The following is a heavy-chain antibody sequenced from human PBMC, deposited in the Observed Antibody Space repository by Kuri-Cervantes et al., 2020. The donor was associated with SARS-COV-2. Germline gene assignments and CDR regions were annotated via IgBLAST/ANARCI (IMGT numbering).Heavy chain of an antibody. D-gene: IGHD2-15*01. CDR1: GFTVSSYA. CDR3: AKDPHGIVVVVAAIDQ. J-gene: IGHJ4*02. V-gene: IGHV3-30*18. Sequence: GGSLRLSCAASGFTVSSYAMHWVRQAPGKGLEWVALISYDGSNKYYADSVKGRFTISRDNSKNTLYLQTDSLRPDDTAVYYCAKDPHGIVVVVAAIDQWGQGTLVTVSS. CDR2: ISYDGSNK.